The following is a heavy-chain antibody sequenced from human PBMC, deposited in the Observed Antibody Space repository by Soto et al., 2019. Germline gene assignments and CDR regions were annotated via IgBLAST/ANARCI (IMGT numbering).Heavy chain of an antibody. D-gene: IGHD3-3*01. CDR3: ASLPGRAHYTKDYMDV. CDR1: GFTFSSYG. Sequence: GGSLRLSCAASGFTFSSYGMHWVRQAPGKGLEWVAVIWYDGSNKYYADSVKGRFTISRDNSKNTLYLQMNSLRAEDTAVYYCASLPGRAHYTKDYMDVWGKGTTVTVSS. V-gene: IGHV3-33*01. J-gene: IGHJ6*03. CDR2: IWYDGSNK.